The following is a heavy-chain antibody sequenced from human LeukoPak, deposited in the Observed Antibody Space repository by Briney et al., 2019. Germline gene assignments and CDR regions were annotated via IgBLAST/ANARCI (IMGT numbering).Heavy chain of an antibody. CDR2: IYYTGNT. V-gene: IGHV4-59*04. D-gene: IGHD3/OR15-3a*01. Sequence: SETLSLTCTVSGDSISTYYWSWSRQRPGEGLGWIGSIYYTGNTYYNASLKSRVTISIDTSKNQISLRLTSLTATDTAMYYCARQTGSGLFTLPGGQGTLVTVSS. CDR3: ARQTGSGLFTLP. CDR1: GDSISTYY. J-gene: IGHJ4*02.